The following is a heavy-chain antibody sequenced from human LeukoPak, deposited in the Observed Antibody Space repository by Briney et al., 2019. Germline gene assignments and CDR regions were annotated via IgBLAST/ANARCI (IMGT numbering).Heavy chain of an antibody. J-gene: IGHJ4*02. D-gene: IGHD2-21*02. CDR3: ARLGLAYCGGDCYSGGLNFDY. CDR1: GSIFTSYW. V-gene: IGHV5-51*01. Sequence: GASLQISCKGSGSIFTSYWIGWGRPLPGKGLEWMGIIYPGDSDTRYSPSFQGQVTISADKSLSPAYLQWSSLKASDTAMYYCARLGLAYCGGDCYSGGLNFDYWGQGTLVTVSS. CDR2: IYPGDSDT.